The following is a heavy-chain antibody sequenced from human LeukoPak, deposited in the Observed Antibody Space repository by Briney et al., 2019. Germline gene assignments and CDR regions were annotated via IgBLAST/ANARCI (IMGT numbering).Heavy chain of an antibody. CDR2: IYYSGRT. J-gene: IGHJ4*02. D-gene: IGHD3-22*01. Sequence: SETLSLTCTVSGGSISNYYWSWLRQPPGKGVEWVGYIYYSGRTNYSPSLKSRVTISVDTSKNQFSLKLSSVTAADTAVYYCARTQYYYDTSDYYYFDYWGQGTLVTVSS. CDR3: ARTQYYYDTSDYYYFDY. V-gene: IGHV4-59*01. CDR1: GGSISNYY.